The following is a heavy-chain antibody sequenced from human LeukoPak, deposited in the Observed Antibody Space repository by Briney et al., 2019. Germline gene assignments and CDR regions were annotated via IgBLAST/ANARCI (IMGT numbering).Heavy chain of an antibody. Sequence: GGSLRLSCAASGFTFSSYIMNWVRQAPGKGLEWVSSISSSSSYIYYADSVKGRFTISRDNAKNSLYLQMNSLRAEDTAVYYCARVLGFSYGSDYWGQGTLVTVSS. D-gene: IGHD5-18*01. CDR2: ISSSSSYI. V-gene: IGHV3-21*01. CDR1: GFTFSSYI. CDR3: ARVLGFSYGSDY. J-gene: IGHJ4*02.